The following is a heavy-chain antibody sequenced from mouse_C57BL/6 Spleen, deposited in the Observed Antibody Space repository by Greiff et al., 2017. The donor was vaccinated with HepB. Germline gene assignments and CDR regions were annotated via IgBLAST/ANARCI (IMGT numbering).Heavy chain of an antibody. Sequence: EVQLQQSGPELVKPGASVKISCKASGYTFTDYYMNWVKQSHGKSLEWIGDINPNNGGTSYNQKFKGKATLTVDKSSSTAYMELRSLTSEDSAVYYCAPLMVTQEPWFAYWGQGTLVTVSA. CDR3: APLMVTQEPWFAY. CDR2: INPNNGGT. J-gene: IGHJ3*01. V-gene: IGHV1-26*01. CDR1: GYTFTDYY. D-gene: IGHD2-2*01.